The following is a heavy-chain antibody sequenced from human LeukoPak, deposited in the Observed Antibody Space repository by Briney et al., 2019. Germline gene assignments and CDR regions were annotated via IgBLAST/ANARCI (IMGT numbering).Heavy chain of an antibody. D-gene: IGHD3-22*01. Sequence: SETLSLTCTVSGGSISRYYWSWLRQPPGKGLEWIGYISYSGSTNNNPSLKSRVTISVDTSKNQFSLKLDSVTAADTAVYYCARGRYYYDSSWDYWGQGTLVTVSS. CDR2: ISYSGST. V-gene: IGHV4-59*01. CDR3: ARGRYYYDSSWDY. J-gene: IGHJ4*02. CDR1: GGSISRYY.